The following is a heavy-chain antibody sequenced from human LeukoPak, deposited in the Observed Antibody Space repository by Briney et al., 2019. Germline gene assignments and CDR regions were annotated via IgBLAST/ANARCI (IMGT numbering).Heavy chain of an antibody. D-gene: IGHD4-17*01. V-gene: IGHV3-30*02. CDR2: IRYDGSSK. CDR3: ARYSGNYGLDY. J-gene: IGHJ4*02. CDR1: GFTFSNYV. Sequence: GGSLRLSCAASGFTFSNYVIHWVRQPPGKGREWVSLIRYDGSSKYYADSVRGRFTISRDNSKNTLYLQMNSLRAEDTAVYYCARYSGNYGLDYWGQGTLVTVSS.